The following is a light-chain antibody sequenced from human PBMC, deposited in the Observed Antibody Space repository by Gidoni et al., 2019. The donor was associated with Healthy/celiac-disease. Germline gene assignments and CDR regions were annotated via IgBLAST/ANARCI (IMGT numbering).Light chain of an antibody. J-gene: IGLJ1*01. CDR3: SSYTSSSTFYV. CDR2: EVS. V-gene: IGLV2-14*01. Sequence: QSALTQPASVSGSPGQSITISCTGTSSDVGGYNYVSWYQQHPGKAPKLMIYEVSNRPSGVSNRFSRSTSGNTASLTISGLQAEDEADYYCSSYTSSSTFYVFGTGTKVTVL. CDR1: SSDVGGYNY.